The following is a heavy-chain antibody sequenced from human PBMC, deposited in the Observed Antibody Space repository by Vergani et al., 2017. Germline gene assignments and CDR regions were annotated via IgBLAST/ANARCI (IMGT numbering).Heavy chain of an antibody. D-gene: IGHD2-2*01. J-gene: IGHJ6*03. CDR2: ISGSGGST. Sequence: QVQLQESGPGLVKPSQTLSLTCTVSGGSISSGGYYWSWIRQAPGKGLEWVSAISGSGGSTYYADSVKGRFTISRDNAKNSLYLQMNSLRAEDTAVYYCARVVVGRSWDIVVVPAGYYMDVWGKGPTVTVSS. V-gene: IGHV3-11*04. CDR3: ARVVVGRSWDIVVVPAGYYMDV. CDR1: GGSISSGGYY.